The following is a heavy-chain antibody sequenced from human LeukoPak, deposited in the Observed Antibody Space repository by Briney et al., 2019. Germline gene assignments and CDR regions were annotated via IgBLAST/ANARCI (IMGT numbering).Heavy chain of an antibody. Sequence: GGSLRLSCAASGFTFSSYAMHWVRQAPGKGLEWVSYISSSSSTIYYADSVKGRFTISRDNAKNSLYLQMNSLRDEDTAVYYCARGVAVAGTTGRTLDYWGQGTLVTVSS. D-gene: IGHD6-19*01. CDR1: GFTFSSYA. CDR2: ISSSSSTI. V-gene: IGHV3-48*02. CDR3: ARGVAVAGTTGRTLDY. J-gene: IGHJ4*02.